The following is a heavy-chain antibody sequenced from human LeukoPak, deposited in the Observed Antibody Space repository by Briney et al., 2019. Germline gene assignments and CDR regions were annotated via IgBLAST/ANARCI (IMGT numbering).Heavy chain of an antibody. V-gene: IGHV3-30-3*01. CDR1: GFTFSSYA. CDR3: ARDPLYTNSPPSYFDY. J-gene: IGHJ4*02. Sequence: PGGSLRLSCAASGFTFSSYAMNWVRRAPGKGLEWVAIISYDGTNKDYADSVKGRFTISRDNSRNTLYLQMNSLRAEDTAVYHCARDPLYTNSPPSYFDYWGQGTLVTVSS. D-gene: IGHD2-2*02. CDR2: ISYDGTNK.